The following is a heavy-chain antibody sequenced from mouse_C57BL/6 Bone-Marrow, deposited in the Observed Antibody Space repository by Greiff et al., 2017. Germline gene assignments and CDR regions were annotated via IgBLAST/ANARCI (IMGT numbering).Heavy chain of an antibody. V-gene: IGHV1-15*01. CDR3: TRDGSYYYAMDN. CDR1: GYTFTDYE. Sequence: QVQLQQSGAELVRPGASVTLSCKASGYTFTDYEMHWVKQTPVHGLEWIGAIDPETGGTAYNQKFKGKAILTADKSSSTAYMELRSLTSEDSAVYYCTRDGSYYYAMDNWSQGTSVTVSS. CDR2: IDPETGGT. D-gene: IGHD2-3*01. J-gene: IGHJ4*01.